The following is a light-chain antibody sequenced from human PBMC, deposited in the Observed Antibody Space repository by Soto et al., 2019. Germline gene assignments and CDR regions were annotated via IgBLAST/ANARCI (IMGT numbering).Light chain of an antibody. J-gene: IGLJ1*01. CDR2: EVS. CDR1: GSDIGYYDY. V-gene: IGLV2-14*01. CDR3: SSFTRTTTYV. Sequence: QSVLTQPASVSGSPGQSITISCTGTGSDIGYYDYVSWYQQHPGKAPKLIISEVSNRPSGVSNRFSGSKSGNTASLTISGLQAEDQADYYCSSFTRTTTYVFGPGTKLTVL.